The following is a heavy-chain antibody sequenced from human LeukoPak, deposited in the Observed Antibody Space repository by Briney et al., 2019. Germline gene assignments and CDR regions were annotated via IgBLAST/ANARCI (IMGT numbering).Heavy chain of an antibody. CDR3: ARISAVKPYYFDY. CDR2: ICTSGSI. Sequence: SETLSLTCTVSGDSITSYYWSWIRQPAGKGLEWIGRICTSGSINYNPSLESRVTLLVDTSKKQFSLRLTSVTAADTAVYYCARISAVKPYYFDYWGQGTLVTVSS. D-gene: IGHD6-25*01. CDR1: GDSITSYY. J-gene: IGHJ4*02. V-gene: IGHV4-4*07.